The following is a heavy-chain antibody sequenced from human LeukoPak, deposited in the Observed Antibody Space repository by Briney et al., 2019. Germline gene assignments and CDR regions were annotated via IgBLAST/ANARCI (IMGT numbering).Heavy chain of an antibody. J-gene: IGHJ4*02. V-gene: IGHV3-30*18. CDR3: VKEYHSRGFGAYFDY. D-gene: IGHD3-3*01. Sequence: GGSLRLSCAASGFTFSSYWMSWVRQAPGKGLEWVAVISADGSIKVYADSVKGRFTLSRDNSINTVGLQMNSLRAEDTAVYYCVKEYHSRGFGAYFDYWGQGTLVTVSS. CDR2: ISADGSIK. CDR1: GFTFSSYW.